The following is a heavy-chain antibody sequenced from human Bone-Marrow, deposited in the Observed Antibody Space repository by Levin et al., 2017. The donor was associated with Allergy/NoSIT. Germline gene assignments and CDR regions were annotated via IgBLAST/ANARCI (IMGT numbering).Heavy chain of an antibody. CDR3: ARGTWGGYGLDV. CDR2: TYYRSRWIN. Sequence: PSQTLSLTCAISGDRVSSTSGAWNWIRQSPSRGLEWLGRTYYRSRWINDYAVSVRGRISVNPDTSKNQFSLLLNSVTPEDTAVYYCARGTWGGYGLDVWGQGTTVTVSS. D-gene: IGHD3-16*01. V-gene: IGHV6-1*01. CDR1: GDRVSSTSGA. J-gene: IGHJ6*02.